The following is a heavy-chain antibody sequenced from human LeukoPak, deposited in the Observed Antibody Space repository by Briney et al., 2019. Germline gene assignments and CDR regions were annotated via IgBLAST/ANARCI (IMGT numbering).Heavy chain of an antibody. D-gene: IGHD6-19*01. V-gene: IGHV1-2*02. CDR1: RYTFTGYY. CDR2: INPNSGGT. J-gene: IGHJ3*02. CDR3: ARDLYNSGWTGAFDI. Sequence: ASVKVSCKASRYTFTGYYMHWVRQAPGQGLEWMGWINPNSGGTDYAEKFQGRVTMTRDTSISTAYLELSSLRSDDTAVYHCARDLYNSGWTGAFDIWGQGTMVTVSS.